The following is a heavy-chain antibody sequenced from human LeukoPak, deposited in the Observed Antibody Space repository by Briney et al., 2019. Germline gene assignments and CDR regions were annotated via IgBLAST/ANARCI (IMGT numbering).Heavy chain of an antibody. CDR3: ARGRTILYYYYYYMDV. CDR2: INHSGST. V-gene: IGHV4-34*01. J-gene: IGHJ6*03. D-gene: IGHD2-2*01. Sequence: SETLSLTSAVYGGSFSGYYWSWIRQPPGKGLEWIGEINHSGSTNYNPSLKSRVTISVDTSKNQFSLKLSSVTAADTAVYYCARGRTILYYYYYYMDVWGKGTTVTVSS. CDR1: GGSFSGYY.